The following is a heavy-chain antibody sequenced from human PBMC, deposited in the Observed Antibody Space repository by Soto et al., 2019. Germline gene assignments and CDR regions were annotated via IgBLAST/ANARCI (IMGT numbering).Heavy chain of an antibody. CDR1: ARTFSSYA. CDR3: ASGGGSPPFDY. J-gene: IGHJ4*02. CDR2: IIPIFGTA. Sequence: GASVKLSCTASARTFSSYAISWVRQAPGQGLEWMGGIIPIFGTANYAQKFQGRVTITADESTSTAYMELSSLRSEDTAVYYCASGGGSPPFDYWGQGTLVTVSS. V-gene: IGHV1-69*13. D-gene: IGHD2-15*01.